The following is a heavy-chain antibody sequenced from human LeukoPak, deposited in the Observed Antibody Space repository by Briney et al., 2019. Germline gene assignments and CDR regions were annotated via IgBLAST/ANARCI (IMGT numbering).Heavy chain of an antibody. Sequence: SETLSLTCAVSDGFITNYYWSWVRQPPGKGLEFIGYVHYSWTTNYNPSLRSRVTISIDTSKKHFFLKLNSVTAADPAVYYCATGYGDFRVEGRYFYSWGQGTLVTVSS. CDR2: VHYSWTT. CDR1: DGFITNYY. V-gene: IGHV4-59*01. J-gene: IGHJ4*02. D-gene: IGHD4-17*01. CDR3: ATGYGDFRVEGRYFYS.